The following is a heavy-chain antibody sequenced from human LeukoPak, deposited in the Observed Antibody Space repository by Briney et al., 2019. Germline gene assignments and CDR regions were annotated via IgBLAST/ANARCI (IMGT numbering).Heavy chain of an antibody. CDR2: INPSGGST. V-gene: IGHV1-46*01. Sequence: ASVKVSCKASGYTFTSYYMHWVRQAPGQGLEWMGIINPSGGSTSYAQKFQGRVTMTRDTSTSTVYMELSSLRSEDTAVCYCARDLEYPMDFHYGTDVWGQGTTVTISS. J-gene: IGHJ6*02. CDR3: ARDLEYPMDFHYGTDV. D-gene: IGHD3-10*01. CDR1: GYTFTSYY.